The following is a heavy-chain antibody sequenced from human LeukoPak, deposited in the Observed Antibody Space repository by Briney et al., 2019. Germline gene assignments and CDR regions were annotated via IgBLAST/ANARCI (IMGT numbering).Heavy chain of an antibody. CDR3: ARDPGFTVTNFDHYYYGMDV. CDR1: GFTFSSYG. V-gene: IGHV3-33*01. D-gene: IGHD4-4*01. J-gene: IGHJ6*02. Sequence: GRSLRLSCAASGFTFSSYGMHWVRQAPGKGLVWVAVIWYDGSNKYYADSVKGRFTISRDNSKNTLYLQMNSLRAEDTAVYYCARDPGFTVTNFDHYYYGMDVWGQGTTVTVSS. CDR2: IWYDGSNK.